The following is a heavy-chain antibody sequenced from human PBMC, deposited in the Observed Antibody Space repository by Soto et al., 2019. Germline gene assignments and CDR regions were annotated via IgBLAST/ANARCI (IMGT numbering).Heavy chain of an antibody. D-gene: IGHD6-19*01. Sequence: XGALKLSCSASGFTFSSYDMHWVRQATGKGLEWVSAIGTAGDPYYPGSVKGRFTISRENAKNSLYLQMNSLRAGDTAVYYCARGAAVAGLYYFDYWGQGTLVTVS. J-gene: IGHJ4*02. V-gene: IGHV3-13*05. CDR2: IGTAGDP. CDR3: ARGAAVAGLYYFDY. CDR1: GFTFSSYD.